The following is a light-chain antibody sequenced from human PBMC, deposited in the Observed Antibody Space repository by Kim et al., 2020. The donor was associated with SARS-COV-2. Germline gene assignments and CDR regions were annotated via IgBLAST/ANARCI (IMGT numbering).Light chain of an antibody. Sequence: EIVLTQSPGTLSLSPGERATLSCRASQSLSTSYLAWYQQKAGQAPRLLVYGTSNRATAIPDRFSGSGSGTDFTLTISRVEPEDFAVYYCQQYGSSPAWTFGQGTKVDIK. V-gene: IGKV3-20*01. CDR2: GTS. CDR1: QSLSTSY. CDR3: QQYGSSPAWT. J-gene: IGKJ1*01.